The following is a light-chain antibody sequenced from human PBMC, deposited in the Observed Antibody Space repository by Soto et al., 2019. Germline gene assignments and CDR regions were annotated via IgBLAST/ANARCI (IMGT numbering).Light chain of an antibody. J-gene: IGKJ5*01. Sequence: DIQLTQSPSFLSASAGDRVTITCRASQGISSFLAWYQQKPGRAPKLLIYAASTLQSGVPSRFSGSGSGTEFTLTITSLQPEDFATYYCQQLNFFPITFGQGTDWRL. V-gene: IGKV1-9*01. CDR1: QGISSF. CDR2: AAS. CDR3: QQLNFFPIT.